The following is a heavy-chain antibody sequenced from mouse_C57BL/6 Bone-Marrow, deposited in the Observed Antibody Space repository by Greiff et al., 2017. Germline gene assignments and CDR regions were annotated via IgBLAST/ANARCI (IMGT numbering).Heavy chain of an antibody. CDR3: ARSGATRAWFAY. J-gene: IGHJ3*01. D-gene: IGHD6-1*01. CDR1: GYTFTSYW. CDR2: IDPSDSYT. Sequence: QVQLQQPGAELVKPGASVKLSCKASGYTFTSYWMQWVKQRPGQGLEWIGEIDPSDSYTNYNQKFKGTATLTVDTSSSTAYMQLSSLTSEDSAVYYCARSGATRAWFAYWGQGTLVTVSA. V-gene: IGHV1-50*01.